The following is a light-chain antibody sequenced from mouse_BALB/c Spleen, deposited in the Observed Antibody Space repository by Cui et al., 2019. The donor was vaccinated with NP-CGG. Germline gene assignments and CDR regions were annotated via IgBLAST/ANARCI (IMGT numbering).Light chain of an antibody. J-gene: IGLJ1*01. CDR2: GTN. Sequence: QAVVPQESALTTSPGETVTLTCRSSTGAVTTSNYANWVQEKPDHLFTGLLGGTNNRAPGVPARFSGSLIGDKAVLTITGAQTEDEAIYFCALWYSNHWVFGGGTKLTVL. V-gene: IGLV1*01. CDR1: TGAVTTSNY. CDR3: ALWYSNHWV.